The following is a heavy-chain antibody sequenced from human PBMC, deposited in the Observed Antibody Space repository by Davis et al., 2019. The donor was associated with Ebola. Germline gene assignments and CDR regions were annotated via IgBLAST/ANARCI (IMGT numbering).Heavy chain of an antibody. J-gene: IGHJ4*02. CDR3: ARVAGAGYYLGN. CDR2: INPSGGST. D-gene: IGHD3-22*01. CDR1: GYTFTRYY. Sequence: AASVKVSCKASGYTFTRYYIHWVRQAPGQGLEWMGIINPSGGSTSYAQKFQGRVTMTRDTSTSTVYMELSSLRSEDTAVYYCARVAGAGYYLGNWGQGTLVTVSS. V-gene: IGHV1-46*03.